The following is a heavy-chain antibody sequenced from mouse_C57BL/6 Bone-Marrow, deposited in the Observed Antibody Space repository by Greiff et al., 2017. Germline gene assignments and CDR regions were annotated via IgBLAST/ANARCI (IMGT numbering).Heavy chain of an antibody. Sequence: VQLQQPGAELVRPGTSVKLSCKASGYTFTSYWMHWVKQRPGQGLEWIGVIDPSDSYTNYNQKFKGKATLTVDTSSSTAYMQLSSLTSEDSAVYYCARSYYGSRFDYWGQGTTLTVSS. D-gene: IGHD1-1*01. CDR1: GYTFTSYW. CDR2: IDPSDSYT. CDR3: ARSYYGSRFDY. V-gene: IGHV1-59*01. J-gene: IGHJ2*01.